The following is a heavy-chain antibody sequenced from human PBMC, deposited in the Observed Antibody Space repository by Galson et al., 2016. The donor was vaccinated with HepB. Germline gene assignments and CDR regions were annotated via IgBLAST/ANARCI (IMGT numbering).Heavy chain of an antibody. D-gene: IGHD2-2*01. CDR1: GFTVSSQS. CDR2: LFSGGIT. V-gene: IGHV3-53*01. J-gene: IGHJ5*02. Sequence: SLRLSCAGPGFTVSSQSMNWVRQAPGKGLEWVSVLFSGGITNYADSVKGRFTISRDNSKNMMFLQMNNLRADDTAVYYCATQSASTKCYWCFDPWGQGTLVTVSS. CDR3: ATQSASTKCYWCFDP.